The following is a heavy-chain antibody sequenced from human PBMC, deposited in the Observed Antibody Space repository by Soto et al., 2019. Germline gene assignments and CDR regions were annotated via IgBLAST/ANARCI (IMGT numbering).Heavy chain of an antibody. D-gene: IGHD6-6*01. V-gene: IGHV3-30*04. CDR3: ARRLVGSGMDV. J-gene: IGHJ6*02. CDR2: ISYDGSTI. Sequence: VQLVESGGGVVQPGGSLRLSCAASGFTFSSYSMNWVRQPPGKGLEWVAVISYDGSTIYYADSVKGRFTISRDNSQNTLNLQMNSLRAGDSATFYCARRLVGSGMDVWGQGTAVAVSS. CDR1: GFTFSSYS.